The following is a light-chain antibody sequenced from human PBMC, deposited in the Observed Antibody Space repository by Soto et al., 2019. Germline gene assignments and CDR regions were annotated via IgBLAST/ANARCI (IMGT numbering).Light chain of an antibody. V-gene: IGKV1-5*03. CDR1: QSISNW. J-gene: IGKJ1*01. CDR3: QQYNSYPWT. Sequence: DIQMTQSPSTLSASVGDRVTITCRASQSISNWLAWYQQRPGKAPKLLIYKASTLQSGVPSSFSGSRSGIEFTLTISSLQPDDFATYYCQQYNSYPWTFGQGTKVEIK. CDR2: KAS.